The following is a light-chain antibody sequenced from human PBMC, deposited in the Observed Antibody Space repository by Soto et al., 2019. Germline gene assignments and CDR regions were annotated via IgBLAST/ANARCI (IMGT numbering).Light chain of an antibody. Sequence: QSALTQPASVSGSPGQSITIACTGTSSDIGGYNHVSWYQVHPGKAPRLVIYDVSIRPPAVSDRFSGSTSGNTASLTISGLQAEDEAVYYCSSYGGSRAVFGGGTQLTVL. CDR1: SSDIGGYNH. CDR3: SSYGGSRAV. J-gene: IGLJ7*01. V-gene: IGLV2-14*03. CDR2: DVS.